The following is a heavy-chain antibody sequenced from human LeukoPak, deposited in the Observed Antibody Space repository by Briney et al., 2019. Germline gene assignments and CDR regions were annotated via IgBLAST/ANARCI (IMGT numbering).Heavy chain of an antibody. D-gene: IGHD3-3*01. V-gene: IGHV4-39*01. J-gene: IGHJ6*03. CDR1: GGSIGTTNYY. Sequence: SETLSLTCTVSGGSIGTTNYYWGWLRQPPGKGLEWIGSIYYSETTNDNPSLESRVTISIETSKNQFSLKLSSVTAADTAVYYCARQRADYFFYYVDVWGKGTTVTVS. CDR2: IYYSETT. CDR3: ARQRADYFFYYVDV.